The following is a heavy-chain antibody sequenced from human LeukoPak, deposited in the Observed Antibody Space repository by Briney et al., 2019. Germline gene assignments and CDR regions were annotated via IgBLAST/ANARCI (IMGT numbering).Heavy chain of an antibody. CDR3: ARGRFGYDSSGYYSGFDP. CDR2: MNPNSGIT. CDR1: GYTFTSYD. J-gene: IGHJ5*02. D-gene: IGHD3-22*01. V-gene: IGHV1-8*01. Sequence: ASVTVSCKASGYTFTSYDINWVRQATGQGLEWMGWMNPNSGITGYAQKFQGRVTMTRNTSISTAYMELSSLRSEDTAVYYCARGRFGYDSSGYYSGFDPWGQGTLVTVSS.